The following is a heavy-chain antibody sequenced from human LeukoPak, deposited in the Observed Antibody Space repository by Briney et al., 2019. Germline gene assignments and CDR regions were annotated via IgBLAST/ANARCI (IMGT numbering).Heavy chain of an antibody. Sequence: SETLSLTCTVSGGSISSYYWSWIRQPPGKGLEWIGYIYYSGSTKYNPSLKSRVTISVDTSKNKFSLKLTSVTAADTAVYYCARLGIGVVPSAMLGDYYFDYWGQGTLVTVSS. D-gene: IGHD2-2*01. J-gene: IGHJ4*02. CDR1: GGSISSYY. CDR2: IYYSGST. CDR3: ARLGIGVVPSAMLGDYYFDY. V-gene: IGHV4-59*08.